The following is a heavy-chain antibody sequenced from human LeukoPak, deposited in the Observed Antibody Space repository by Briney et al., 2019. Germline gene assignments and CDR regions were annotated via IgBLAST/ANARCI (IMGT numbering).Heavy chain of an antibody. CDR1: GGSISSYY. CDR3: ARGNTMVRGVIVSSYFDY. J-gene: IGHJ4*02. CDR2: IYYSGST. D-gene: IGHD3-10*01. Sequence: ASETLSLTCTVSGGSISSYYWSWIRQPPGKGLEWIGYIYYSGSTNYNPSLKSRVTISVDTSKNQFSLKLSSVTAADTAVYYCARGNTMVRGVIVSSYFDYWGQGTLVTVSS. V-gene: IGHV4-59*01.